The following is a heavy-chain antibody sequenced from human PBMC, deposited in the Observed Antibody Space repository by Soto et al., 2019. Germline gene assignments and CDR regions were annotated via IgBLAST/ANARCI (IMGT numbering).Heavy chain of an antibody. J-gene: IGHJ6*03. CDR2: IRSMVDGGTQ. CDR3: TRHGVQIIDFDYVYYDLDV. D-gene: IGHD3-10*01. CDR1: GFTCVEYA. Sequence: PGGSGRLACNGCGFTCVEYALNWFRQSPGKGVEGVGFIRSMVDGGTQEYEATVKGRFTIPRHDPKTIATLQMTSLKTDDTGVYFCTRHGVQIIDFDYVYYDLDVWGPRTTVTDS. V-gene: IGHV3-49*03.